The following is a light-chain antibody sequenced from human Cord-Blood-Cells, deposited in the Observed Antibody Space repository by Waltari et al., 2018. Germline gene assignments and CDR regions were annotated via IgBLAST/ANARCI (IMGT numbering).Light chain of an antibody. J-gene: IGKJ1*01. CDR2: GAS. V-gene: IGKV3-15*01. CDR1: QSVSSN. Sequence: EIVMTQSPATLSVSPGERATLSGRASQSVSSNLAWYQQKPGQAPRHLLYGASTRATGIPARFSGSGSGTEFTLTISSLQSEDFEVDYGQQYKNGRPGTFGQGTKVEIK. CDR3: QQYKNGRPGT.